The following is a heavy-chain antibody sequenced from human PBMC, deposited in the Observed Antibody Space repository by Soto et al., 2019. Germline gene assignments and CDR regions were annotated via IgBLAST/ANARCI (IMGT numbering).Heavy chain of an antibody. CDR2: IHPLNSET. J-gene: IGHJ4*02. CDR1: GYNFTSFW. CDR3: AKLGFPGSIYFDS. D-gene: IGHD2-2*02. Sequence: EPLKISCKVSGYNFTSFWLGWVRQIPGKGLEWMANIHPLNSETNYGPSFQVQVPISADKSITTAFLHWSNLKASDIGIYFCAKLGFPGSIYFDSWGQGSLVTVSS. V-gene: IGHV5-51*01.